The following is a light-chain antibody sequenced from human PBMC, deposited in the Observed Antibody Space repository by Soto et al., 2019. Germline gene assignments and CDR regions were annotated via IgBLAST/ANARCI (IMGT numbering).Light chain of an antibody. CDR2: KAS. CDR3: QQYDGSPLT. Sequence: DIQMTQSPSTLSASVGDRVTITCRASQSISSWLAWYQQKPGEAPKFLIYKASSLESGVPSRFSGSGSGTEFTLTINNLQPDDFATYYGQQYDGSPLTFGGGTKVESK. CDR1: QSISSW. V-gene: IGKV1-5*03. J-gene: IGKJ4*01.